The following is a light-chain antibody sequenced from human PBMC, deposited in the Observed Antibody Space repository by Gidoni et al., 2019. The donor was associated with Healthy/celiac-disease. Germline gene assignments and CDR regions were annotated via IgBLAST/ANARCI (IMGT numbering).Light chain of an antibody. CDR3: GTWDSSLRGGV. Sequence: QSVLTQPPSVSAAPGQKVTISCSRSSSNIGNNYVSWYQQLPGTAPKLLIYDNNKRPAGIPDRFSGSKSGTSATLGITGLQTGDEADYYCGTWDSSLRGGVFGGGTKLTAL. J-gene: IGLJ2*01. CDR2: DNN. V-gene: IGLV1-51*01. CDR1: SSNIGNNY.